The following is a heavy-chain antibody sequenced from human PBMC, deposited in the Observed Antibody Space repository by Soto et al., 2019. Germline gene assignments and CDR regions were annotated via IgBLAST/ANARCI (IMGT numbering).Heavy chain of an antibody. CDR1: GGSISSYY. V-gene: IGHV4-59*01. Sequence: SETLSLTCTVSGGSISSYYWSWIRQPPGKGLEWIGYIYYSGSTNYNPSLKSRVTISVDTSKNQFSLKLSSVTAADTAVYYCGGAPRNGSGSYKGYYYMDVWGKGTTVTVSS. CDR2: IYYSGST. J-gene: IGHJ6*03. CDR3: GGAPRNGSGSYKGYYYMDV. D-gene: IGHD3-10*01.